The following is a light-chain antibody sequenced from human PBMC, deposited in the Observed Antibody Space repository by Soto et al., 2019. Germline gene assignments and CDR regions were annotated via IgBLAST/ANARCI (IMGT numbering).Light chain of an antibody. Sequence: EIVLTQSPATLSLSPGERATHSCRASQSVSSYLAWYQQKPGQAPRLLIYDASNRATGIPARFSGSGSGTDFTLTISSLEPEDVAVYYCQQRSNWPPAITFGQGTRLEIK. J-gene: IGKJ5*01. CDR2: DAS. CDR3: QQRSNWPPAIT. CDR1: QSVSSY. V-gene: IGKV3-11*01.